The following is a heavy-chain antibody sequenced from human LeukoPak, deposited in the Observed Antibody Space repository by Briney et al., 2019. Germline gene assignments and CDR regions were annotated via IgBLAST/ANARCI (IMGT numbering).Heavy chain of an antibody. CDR1: GASLSIYY. Sequence: SETLSLTCSVSGASLSIYYWDWLRQSPGKGLEWIGYISDTGKTDSNPSLKSRVSISLDMSKKQFSLRLRSVTAADSAVYYCATGYYEPSATWGPGILVTVSS. CDR2: ISDTGKT. CDR3: ATGYYEPSAT. J-gene: IGHJ5*02. V-gene: IGHV4-59*01. D-gene: IGHD2/OR15-2a*01.